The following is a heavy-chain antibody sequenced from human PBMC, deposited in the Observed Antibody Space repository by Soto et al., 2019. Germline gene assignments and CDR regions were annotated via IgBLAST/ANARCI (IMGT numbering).Heavy chain of an antibody. Sequence: QVQLVESGGGVVQPGRSLRLSCEASGFTFSSYGMHWVRQAPGKGLEWVACISNDGSDKSYSDSVRSRFTITRDNSKNTLYLEMNSLSAEDTAVYYCAKGSGYDFDYWGQGTLVIVSS. CDR2: ISNDGSDK. CDR1: GFTFSSYG. J-gene: IGHJ4*02. CDR3: AKGSGYDFDY. D-gene: IGHD5-12*01. V-gene: IGHV3-30*18.